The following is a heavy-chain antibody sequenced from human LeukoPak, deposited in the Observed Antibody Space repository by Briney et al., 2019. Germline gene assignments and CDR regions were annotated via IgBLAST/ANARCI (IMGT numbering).Heavy chain of an antibody. J-gene: IGHJ5*02. V-gene: IGHV5-51*01. CDR3: ARTVGLLWFGELMSPRNNWFDP. CDR2: IYPGDSDT. CDR1: GYSFTSYW. D-gene: IGHD3-10*01. Sequence: GESLKISCKGSGYSFTSYWIGWVRQMPGKGLEGMGIIYPGDSDTRYSPSFQGQVTISADKSISTVCLQWSSLKASDTAMYYCARTVGLLWFGELMSPRNNWFDPWGQGTLVTVSS.